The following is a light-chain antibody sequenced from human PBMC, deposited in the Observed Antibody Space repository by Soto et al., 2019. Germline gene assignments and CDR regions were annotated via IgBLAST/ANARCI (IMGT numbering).Light chain of an antibody. CDR3: QHYGGMWA. J-gene: IGKJ1*01. CDR2: DAS. Sequence: DIQMTQSPSTLSASVGDRDTITCRASQSISNRLAWYRQKPGKAPKVVIYDASSLESGVPSRFSGSGSGTEFILTINSLQPDDFATYCCQHYGGMWAFGQGTKVEIK. CDR1: QSISNR. V-gene: IGKV1-5*01.